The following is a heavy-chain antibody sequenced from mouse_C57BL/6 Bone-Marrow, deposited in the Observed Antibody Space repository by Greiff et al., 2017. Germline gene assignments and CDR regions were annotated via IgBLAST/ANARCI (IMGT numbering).Heavy chain of an antibody. J-gene: IGHJ2*01. CDR1: GFNIKDYY. CDR2: IDPEDGDT. V-gene: IGHV14-1*01. CDR3: ANFYFDY. Sequence: VQLQQSGAELVRPGASVKLSCTASGFNIKDYYMHWVKQRPEQGLEWIGRIDPEDGDTEYAPKFQGQATMTADTSSNPAYLHLSSLTSEATAVFYCANFYFDYWGQGTTLTVSS.